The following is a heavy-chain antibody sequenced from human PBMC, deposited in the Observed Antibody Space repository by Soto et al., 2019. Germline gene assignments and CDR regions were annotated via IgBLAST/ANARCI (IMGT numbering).Heavy chain of an antibody. V-gene: IGHV4-59*12. CDR2: IHYSGST. J-gene: IGHJ4*02. CDR1: GGSISSYY. Sequence: PSETLSLTCTVSGGSISSYYWSWIRQSPQKGLECIGYIHYSGSTNYRPSLKSRVTMSVDRAKNQFSLKLTSVTAADTAVYYCARDNGSGSYRGTYVDWGQGILVTAPQ. CDR3: ARDNGSGSYRGTYVD. D-gene: IGHD3-10*01.